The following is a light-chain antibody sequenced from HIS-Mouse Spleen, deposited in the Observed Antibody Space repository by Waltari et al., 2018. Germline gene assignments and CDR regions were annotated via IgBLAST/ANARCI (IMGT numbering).Light chain of an antibody. J-gene: IGLJ2*01. V-gene: IGLV3-10*01. CDR3: YSTDSSGNHRV. CDR2: EDS. Sequence: SYELTQPPSVSVSPGQTARITCSGDALSEKYAYWYQQKSGQAPGLVIYEDSKRPSGITERFSGSSSGTMATLTISGAQVEDEADYYCYSTDSSGNHRVFGGGTKLTVL. CDR1: ALSEKY.